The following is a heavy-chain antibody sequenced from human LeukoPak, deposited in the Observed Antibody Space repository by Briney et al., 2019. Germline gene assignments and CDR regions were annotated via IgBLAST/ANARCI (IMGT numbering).Heavy chain of an antibody. Sequence: SETLSLTCTVSGGSISSGSYYWSWIRQPAGKGLEWIGRIYTSGSTNYNPSLKSRVTMSVDTSKNQFSLKLSSVTAADTAVYYCARDASGGRRPDYWGQGTLVTVSS. CDR2: IYTSGST. V-gene: IGHV4-61*02. CDR3: ARDASGGRRPDY. D-gene: IGHD6-19*01. J-gene: IGHJ4*02. CDR1: GGSISSGSYY.